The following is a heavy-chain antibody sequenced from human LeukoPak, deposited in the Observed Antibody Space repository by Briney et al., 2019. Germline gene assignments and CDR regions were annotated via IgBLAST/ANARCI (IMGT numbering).Heavy chain of an antibody. D-gene: IGHD6-13*01. CDR2: LSYSGST. J-gene: IGHJ4*02. CDR3: ARVLAAAAHFDY. V-gene: IGHV4-39*01. CDR1: GVSVSNNNYY. Sequence: SETLSLTCTVSGVSVSNNNYYWGWIRQPPGKGLEWIRSLSYSGSTYYNPSLKSRATISVDTSKNQFSLKVSSVTAADTAVYYCARVLAAAAHFDYWGQETLVTVSS.